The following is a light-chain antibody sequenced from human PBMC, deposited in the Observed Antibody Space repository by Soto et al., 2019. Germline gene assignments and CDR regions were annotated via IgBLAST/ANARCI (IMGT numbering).Light chain of an antibody. J-gene: IGLJ1*01. CDR3: SSYTSSSPFV. Sequence: QSALTQPASVSGSPGQSITISCTGTSSDVDGYNYVSWYQQLPGKAPKLMIYDVSNRPSGVSNRFSGSKSGNTASLTISGLQAEDEADYYCSSYTSSSPFVFGTGIKLTVL. V-gene: IGLV2-14*01. CDR2: DVS. CDR1: SSDVDGYNY.